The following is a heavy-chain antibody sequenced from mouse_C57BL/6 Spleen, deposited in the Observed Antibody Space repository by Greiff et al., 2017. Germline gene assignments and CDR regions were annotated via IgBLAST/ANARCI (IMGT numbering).Heavy chain of an antibody. D-gene: IGHD1-1*01. CDR3: ARERYYYGSSWYFDV. J-gene: IGHJ1*03. V-gene: IGHV1-80*01. Sequence: VQLKQSGAELVKPGASVKISCKASGYAFSSYWMNWVKQRPGKGLEWIGQIYPGDGDTNYNGKFKGKATLTADKSSSTAYMQLSSLTSEDSAVYFCARERYYYGSSWYFDVWGTGTTVTVSS. CDR1: GYAFSSYW. CDR2: IYPGDGDT.